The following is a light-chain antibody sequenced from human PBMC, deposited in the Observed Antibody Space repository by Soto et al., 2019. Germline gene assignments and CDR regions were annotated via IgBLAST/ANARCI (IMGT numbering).Light chain of an antibody. J-gene: IGKJ1*01. Sequence: EIVLTQSPGTLSLSPGERATLSCRASQSVSSHLAWYQQKPGQAPRLLIYDASHRATGIPARFSGIGSGKDFNLTISSLEPEDFAVYHCVQRTTWPWTCGQGSKVEIK. V-gene: IGKV3-11*01. CDR2: DAS. CDR1: QSVSSH. CDR3: VQRTTWPWT.